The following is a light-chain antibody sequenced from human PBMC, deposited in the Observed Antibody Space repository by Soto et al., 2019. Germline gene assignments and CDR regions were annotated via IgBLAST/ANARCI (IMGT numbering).Light chain of an antibody. CDR2: WAS. J-gene: IGKJ1*01. V-gene: IGKV4-1*01. CDR3: QQCYSTPWT. CDR1: QSVLYSSNNKNY. Sequence: DIVLTQSPDSLAASLGERATINCKSSQSVLYSSNNKNYLAWYQQKSGQPPKLLIYWASTRESGVPDRFSGSGSGTDFTLTISSLQAEDVAVYYCQQCYSTPWTFGQGTKVEIK.